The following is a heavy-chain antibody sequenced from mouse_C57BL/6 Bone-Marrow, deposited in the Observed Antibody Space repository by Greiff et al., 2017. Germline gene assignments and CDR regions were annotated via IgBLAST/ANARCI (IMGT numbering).Heavy chain of an antibody. CDR1: GYTFTSYG. D-gene: IGHD1-3*01. CDR3: ARQRLSKRDYAMDY. V-gene: IGHV1-81*01. J-gene: IGHJ4*01. CDR2: IYPRSGNT. Sequence: VQLQQSGAELARPGASVKLSCKASGYTFTSYGISWVKQRTGQGLEWIGEIYPRSGNTYYNEKFKGKATLTADKSSSTAYMQLRSLTSEDDAVDVYARQRLSKRDYAMDYWGQGTSVTVSS.